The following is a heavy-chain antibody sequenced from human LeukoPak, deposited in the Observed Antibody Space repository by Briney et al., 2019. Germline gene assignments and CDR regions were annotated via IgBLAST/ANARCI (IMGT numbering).Heavy chain of an antibody. CDR3: ARDSSGWSQIDY. CDR1: GYTFTSYD. J-gene: IGHJ4*02. Sequence: SVKVSCKASGYTFTSYDINWVRQATGQGLEWMGGIIPIFGTANYAQKFQGRVTITADKSTSTAYMELSSLRSEDTAVYYCARDSSGWSQIDYWGQGTLVTVSS. CDR2: IIPIFGTA. D-gene: IGHD6-19*01. V-gene: IGHV1-69*06.